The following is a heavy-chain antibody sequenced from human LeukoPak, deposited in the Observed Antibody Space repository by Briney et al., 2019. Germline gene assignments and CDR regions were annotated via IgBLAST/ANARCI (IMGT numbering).Heavy chain of an antibody. D-gene: IGHD4-17*01. CDR2: ISSSSSSI. V-gene: IGHV3-48*01. CDR3: ARYYGDYAAFRY. J-gene: IGHJ4*02. CDR1: GFTLSSYS. Sequence: RPGGSLRLSCAASGFTLSSYSMNWVRQAPGKGLEWVSSISSSSSSIYYADAVKGRFTISRDNDKNSLYLQMNSLRAEDTAVYYCARYYGDYAAFRYWGQGTLVTVSS.